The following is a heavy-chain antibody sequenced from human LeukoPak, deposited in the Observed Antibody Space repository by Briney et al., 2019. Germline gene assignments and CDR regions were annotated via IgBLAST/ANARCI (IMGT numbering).Heavy chain of an antibody. CDR2: ISAYNGNT. J-gene: IGHJ4*02. D-gene: IGHD3-22*01. CDR3: ARIVRGYYDSSGYLLY. CDR1: GYTFTSYD. V-gene: IGHV1-18*01. Sequence: ASVKVSCKASGYTFTSYDINWVRQATGQGLEWMGWISAYNGNTNYAQKLQGRVTMTTDTSTSTAYMELRSLRSDDTAVYYCARIVRGYYDSSGYLLYWGQGTLVTVSS.